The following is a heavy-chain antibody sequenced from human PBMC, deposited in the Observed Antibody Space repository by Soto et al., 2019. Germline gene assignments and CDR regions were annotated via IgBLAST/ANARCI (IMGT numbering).Heavy chain of an antibody. J-gene: IGHJ6*02. D-gene: IGHD2-21*02. CDR3: ARHAYCGGDCYLPYYYYGMDG. V-gene: IGHV4-39*01. Sequence: SETLSLACTVSGGSISSSSYYWGWIRQPPGKGLEWIGSIYYSGSAYYNPSLKSRVTISVDTSKNQFSLKLSSVTAADTAVYYCARHAYCGGDCYLPYYYYGMDGWGQGNTVTISS. CDR1: GGSISSSSYY. CDR2: IYYSGSA.